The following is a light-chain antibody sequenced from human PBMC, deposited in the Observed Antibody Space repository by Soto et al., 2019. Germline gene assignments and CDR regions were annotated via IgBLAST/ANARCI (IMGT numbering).Light chain of an antibody. CDR3: MQALQPGFT. CDR2: LGS. J-gene: IGKJ3*01. CDR1: QSLLHLNGFNF. Sequence: DIVMTQSPLSLPVTPEEPATISCRSNQSLLHLNGFNFLDWYLQKPVQSPQLLTYLGSNWASGVPERFSGSGSGTDFTLIISRVEAYDVGVSYCMQALQPGFTFGPGTSVDIK. V-gene: IGKV2-28*01.